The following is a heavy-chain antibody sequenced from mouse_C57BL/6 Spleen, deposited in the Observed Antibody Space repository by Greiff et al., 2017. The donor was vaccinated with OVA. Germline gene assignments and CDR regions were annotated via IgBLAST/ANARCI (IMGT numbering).Heavy chain of an antibody. J-gene: IGHJ1*03. V-gene: IGHV1-22*01. Sequence: VQLQQSGPELVKPGASVKMSCKASGYTFTDYNMHWVKQSHGKSLEWIGYINPNNGGTSYNQKFKGKATLTVNKSSSTAYMELRSLTSEDSAVYYCARTENYDFEDWYFDVWGTGTTVTVSS. CDR3: ARTENYDFEDWYFDV. CDR1: GYTFTDYN. CDR2: INPNNGGT. D-gene: IGHD2-4*01.